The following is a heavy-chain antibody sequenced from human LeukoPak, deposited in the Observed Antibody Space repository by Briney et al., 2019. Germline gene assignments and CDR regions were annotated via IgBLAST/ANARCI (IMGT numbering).Heavy chain of an antibody. Sequence: SETLSLTCTVSGGSISSYYWSWVRQPAGKGLEWIGRIYTSGSTNYNPSLKSRVTMSVDTSKNQFSLKLSSVTAADTAVYYCARDRITMVRGVYFDYWGQGTLVTVSS. CDR1: GGSISSYY. J-gene: IGHJ4*02. V-gene: IGHV4-4*07. D-gene: IGHD3-10*01. CDR3: ARDRITMVRGVYFDY. CDR2: IYTSGST.